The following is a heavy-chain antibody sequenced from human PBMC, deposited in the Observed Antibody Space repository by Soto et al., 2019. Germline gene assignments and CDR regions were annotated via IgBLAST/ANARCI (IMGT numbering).Heavy chain of an antibody. CDR2: IYWDDDK. D-gene: IGHD1-1*01. J-gene: IGHJ4*02. Sequence: QITLKESGPTRVKPTQTLTLTCTFSGFSLSTSGVGVGWLRQPPGKALERLALIYWDDDKRYSPSLKSRLTTTKDTSKNQVVLTMTHMDPVDTATYYCAHRAALHANWNGGYFDFWGQGALVTVSS. CDR1: GFSLSTSGVG. CDR3: AHRAALHANWNGGYFDF. V-gene: IGHV2-5*02.